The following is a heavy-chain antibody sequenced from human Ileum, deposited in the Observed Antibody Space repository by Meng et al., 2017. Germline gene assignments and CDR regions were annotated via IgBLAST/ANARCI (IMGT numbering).Heavy chain of an antibody. Sequence: GESLKISCKGSGYSFTNYWVGWVRQRPGKGLEWMGIISPSESDDRYSPSFQGQVTISADKSISTAYLHWSSLKASDIAMYYCARVKTIRDPFDYWGQGTLVTVSS. V-gene: IGHV5-51*01. D-gene: IGHD3-10*01. CDR3: ARVKTIRDPFDY. J-gene: IGHJ4*02. CDR1: GYSFTNYW. CDR2: ISPSESDD.